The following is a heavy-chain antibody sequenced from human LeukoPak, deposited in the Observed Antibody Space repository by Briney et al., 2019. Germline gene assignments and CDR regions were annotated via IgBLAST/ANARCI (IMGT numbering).Heavy chain of an antibody. D-gene: IGHD3-22*01. CDR2: IYHSRST. CDR3: ASLYYDSSGYQYYFDY. V-gene: IGHV4-30-2*01. J-gene: IGHJ4*02. Sequence: SETLSLTCAVSGGSISSGGYSWSWIRQPPGKGLEWIGYIYHSRSTYYNPSLKTRVTISVDTSKNQFSLKLSSVTAADTAVYYCASLYYDSSGYQYYFDYWGEGTLVTVSS. CDR1: GGSISSGGYS.